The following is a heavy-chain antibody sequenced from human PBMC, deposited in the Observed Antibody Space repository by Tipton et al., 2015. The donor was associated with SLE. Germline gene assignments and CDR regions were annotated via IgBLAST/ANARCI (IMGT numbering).Heavy chain of an antibody. CDR2: ISVSGNNK. J-gene: IGHJ4*02. CDR3: ADGHNFFDY. CDR1: GFTFSRYA. V-gene: IGHV3-48*03. D-gene: IGHD5-24*01. Sequence: SLRLSCAASGFTFSRYAMNWVRQAPGKRLEWVSDISVSGNNKYYAGSVKGRFTISRDNAKNSLYLQMHSLRAEDTAVYYCADGHNFFDYWGQGALVTVSS.